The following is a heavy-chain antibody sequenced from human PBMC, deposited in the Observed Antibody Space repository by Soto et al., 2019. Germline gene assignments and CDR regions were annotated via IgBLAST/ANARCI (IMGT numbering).Heavy chain of an antibody. Sequence: QVQLVQSGVDVKKPGTSVKVSCKAAGYSFTNYCMYWVRQAPGQGLEWMGMINPRTGSTRYAQKFQDRVTLTRDTSTTTVYMELSTLISDDTAVYYCARDGGLLTASWHYDLWGPGTLVTVSS. CDR2: INPRTGST. CDR1: GYSFTNYC. J-gene: IGHJ2*01. CDR3: ARDGGLLTASWHYDL. V-gene: IGHV1-46*01. D-gene: IGHD2-15*01.